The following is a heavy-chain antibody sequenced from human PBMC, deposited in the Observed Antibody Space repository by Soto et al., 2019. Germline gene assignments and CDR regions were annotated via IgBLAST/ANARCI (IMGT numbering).Heavy chain of an antibody. J-gene: IGHJ6*02. D-gene: IGHD3-10*01. CDR3: ARAMVRGVIRYYYYGMDV. V-gene: IGHV4-30-4*01. Sequence: SETLSLTCTVSGGSISSGDYYWSWIRQPPGKGLEWIGYIYYSGSTYYNPSLKSRVTISVDTSKNQFSLKLSSVTAADTAVYYCARAMVRGVIRYYYYGMDVWGQGTPVTVSS. CDR1: GGSISSGDYY. CDR2: IYYSGST.